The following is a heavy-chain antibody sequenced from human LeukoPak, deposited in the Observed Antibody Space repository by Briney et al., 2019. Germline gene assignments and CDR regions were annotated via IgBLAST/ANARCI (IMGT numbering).Heavy chain of an antibody. J-gene: IGHJ4*02. D-gene: IGHD6-19*01. CDR1: GGSISSGGYY. CDR3: ASFGYSSGWYLARGFDY. CDR2: IYYSGST. V-gene: IGHV4-31*03. Sequence: SETLSLTCTVSGGSISSGGYYWSWIRQHPGKGLEWIGYIYYSGSTYYNPSLKSRVTISVDTSKNQFSLKLSSVTAADTAVYYCASFGYSSGWYLARGFDYWGQGTLVTVSS.